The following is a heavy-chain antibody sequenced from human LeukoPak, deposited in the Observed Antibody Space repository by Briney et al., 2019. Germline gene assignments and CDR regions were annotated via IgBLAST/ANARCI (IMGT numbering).Heavy chain of an antibody. CDR1: GFTFSSYP. J-gene: IGHJ4*02. CDR3: ARYRYYYGSSAPWY. V-gene: IGHV3-30-3*01. Sequence: PGGSLRLSCAASGFTFSSYPMHWVRQAPGKGLEWVALISYYGSNKYYADSVKGRFTITRDTSTTTLYLQMNSLRAEDAAVYYWARYRYYYGSSAPWYWGQGTLVTVTS. D-gene: IGHD3-22*01. CDR2: ISYYGSNK.